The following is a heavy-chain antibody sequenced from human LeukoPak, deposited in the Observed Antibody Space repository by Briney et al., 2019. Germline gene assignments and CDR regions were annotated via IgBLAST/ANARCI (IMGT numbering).Heavy chain of an antibody. J-gene: IGHJ3*02. CDR3: AKGKGTVTTAFDI. V-gene: IGHV3-23*01. CDR1: GFAFSSYA. D-gene: IGHD4-17*01. CDR2: ISGSGGST. Sequence: GGSLRLSCAASGFAFSSYAMSWVRQAPGKGLGWVSAISGSGGSTCYADSVKGRFTISRDNSKNTLYLQMNSLRAEDTAVYYCAKGKGTVTTAFDIWGQGTMVTVSS.